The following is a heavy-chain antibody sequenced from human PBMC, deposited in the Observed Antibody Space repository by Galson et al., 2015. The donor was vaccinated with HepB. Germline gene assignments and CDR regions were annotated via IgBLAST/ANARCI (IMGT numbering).Heavy chain of an antibody. CDR1: GFTFSSYA. V-gene: IGHV3-30-3*01. Sequence: SLRLSCAASGFTFSSYAMHWVRQAPGKGLEWVAVISYDGSNKYYADSVKGRFTISRDNSKNTLYLQMNSLRAEDTAVYYCARDRGVITMIVVVITYYFDYWGQGTLVTVSS. CDR3: ARDRGVITMIVVVITYYFDY. J-gene: IGHJ4*02. D-gene: IGHD3-22*01. CDR2: ISYDGSNK.